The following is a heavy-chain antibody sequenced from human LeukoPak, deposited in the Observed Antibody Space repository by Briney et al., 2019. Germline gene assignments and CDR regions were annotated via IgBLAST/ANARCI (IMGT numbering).Heavy chain of an antibody. Sequence: SETLSLTCTVSGGSISSYYWNWIRQPPGKGLEWIGYIYYSGSANYNPSLKSRVTILVDTSKNQFSLRLSSVTAADTAVYYCAREYSSSSGRRAFDIWGQGTMVTVSS. CDR3: AREYSSSSGRRAFDI. V-gene: IGHV4-59*08. D-gene: IGHD6-6*01. CDR1: GGSISSYY. CDR2: IYYSGSA. J-gene: IGHJ3*02.